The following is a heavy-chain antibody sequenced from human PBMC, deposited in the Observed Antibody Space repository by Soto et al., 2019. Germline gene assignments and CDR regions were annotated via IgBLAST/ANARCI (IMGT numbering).Heavy chain of an antibody. Sequence: PGGSLRLSCAASGFTFSKYAIAWVRQAPGKGLEWVSSISASADKTYYADSVKGRFTISRDNSKSTLYLQMNSMRAEDTAVYYCARGSEVYCSSTSCHGLRPREDFDYYGMDVWGQGTTVTVSS. D-gene: IGHD2-2*01. V-gene: IGHV3-23*01. CDR1: GFTFSKYA. CDR2: ISASADKT. CDR3: ARGSEVYCSSTSCHGLRPREDFDYYGMDV. J-gene: IGHJ6*02.